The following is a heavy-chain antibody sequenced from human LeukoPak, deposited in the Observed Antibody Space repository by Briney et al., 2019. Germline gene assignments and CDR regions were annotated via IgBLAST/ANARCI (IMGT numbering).Heavy chain of an antibody. V-gene: IGHV3-23*01. Sequence: GGSLRLSCAASGFTFSSYAMSWVRQAPGKGLEWVSAISGSGGSTYYADSVKGRFTISRDNSKNTLYLQMNSLRAEDTAVYYCAKGHLPYSSSFNYYYGMDVWGQGTTVTVSS. CDR1: GFTFSSYA. J-gene: IGHJ6*02. D-gene: IGHD6-6*01. CDR3: AKGHLPYSSSFNYYYGMDV. CDR2: ISGSGGST.